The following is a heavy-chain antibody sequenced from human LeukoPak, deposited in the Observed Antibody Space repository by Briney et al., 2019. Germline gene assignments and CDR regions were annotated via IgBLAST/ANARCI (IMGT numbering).Heavy chain of an antibody. CDR3: ATDQRYAFDY. D-gene: IGHD3-9*01. CDR2: IRTTAEGAKYA. Sequence: GGSLRLSCATSGFSFTDYPMNWVRQAPGKGLEWISNIRTTAEGAKYAYYADSVKGRVTISRDDGKNTLYLHMNSLRDDDTAVYYCATDQRYAFDYWGQGILDTVSS. V-gene: IGHV3-48*02. CDR1: GFSFTDYP. J-gene: IGHJ4*02.